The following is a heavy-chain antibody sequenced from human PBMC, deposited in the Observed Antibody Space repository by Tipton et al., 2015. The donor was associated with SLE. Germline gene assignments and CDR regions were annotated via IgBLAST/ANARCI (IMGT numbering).Heavy chain of an antibody. CDR2: IYHSGST. V-gene: IGHV4-38-2*01. D-gene: IGHD2-15*01. CDR3: ARVPVARHYFDY. Sequence: TLSLTCAVSGYSISSGYYWGWIRQPPGKGLEWIGSIYHSGSTYYNPSLKSQLTISVDTSKNLFSLKLSSVTAADTAVYYCARVPVARHYFDYWGQGTLVTVSS. J-gene: IGHJ4*02. CDR1: GYSISSGYY.